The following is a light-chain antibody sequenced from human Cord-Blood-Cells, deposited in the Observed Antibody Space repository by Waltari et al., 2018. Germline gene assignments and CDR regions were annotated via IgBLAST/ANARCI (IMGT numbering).Light chain of an antibody. CDR1: SRHVGGYNF. J-gene: IGLJ3*02. CDR3: SSYTSSSTLV. Sequence: QSALTQPASVSGSPGQSITISCTGTSRHVGGYNFVSWYQQHPGKAPKLMIYEVSNRPSGVSNRFSGSKSGNTASLTISGLQAEDEADYYCSSYTSSSTLVFGGGTKLTVL. CDR2: EVS. V-gene: IGLV2-14*01.